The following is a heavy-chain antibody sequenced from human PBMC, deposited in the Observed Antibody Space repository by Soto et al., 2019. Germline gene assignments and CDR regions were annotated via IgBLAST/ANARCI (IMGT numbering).Heavy chain of an antibody. D-gene: IGHD1-26*01. Sequence: GGSLRLSCAASGFIFNNYAMSWVRQTPGKGLEWVSTVSTSGSATYYADSVKGRFTVSRDNSKNTLHLQMSNLRAEDAAVYYCANEFLGANHYWGQGTLVTVSS. CDR2: VSTSGSAT. CDR3: ANEFLGANHY. V-gene: IGHV3-23*01. CDR1: GFIFNNYA. J-gene: IGHJ4*02.